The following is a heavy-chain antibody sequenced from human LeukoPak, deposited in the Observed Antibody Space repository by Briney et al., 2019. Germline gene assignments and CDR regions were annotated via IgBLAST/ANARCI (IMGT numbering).Heavy chain of an antibody. CDR3: AREGYSSSWLNNWFDP. V-gene: IGHV4-39*07. CDR2: IFYRGST. D-gene: IGHD6-13*01. J-gene: IGHJ5*02. CDR1: DGSINTPNYY. Sequence: SETLSLTCTVSDGSINTPNYYWGWIRHPPGKGLEWVGNIFYRGSTYYGPSLKSRVTISVDTSKNQFSLKLSSVTAADTAVYYCAREGYSSSWLNNWFDPWGQGTLVTVSS.